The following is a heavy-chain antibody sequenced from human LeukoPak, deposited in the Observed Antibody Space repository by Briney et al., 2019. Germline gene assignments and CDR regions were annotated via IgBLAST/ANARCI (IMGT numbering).Heavy chain of an antibody. CDR1: GYTLTSYG. J-gene: IGHJ4*02. CDR2: ISAYNGNT. Sequence: ASVKVSCKASGYTLTSYGISWVRQAPGQGLEWMGWISAYNGNTNYAQKLQGRVTMTTDTSTSTAYMELRSLRSDDTAVYYCARDAASKRLFDYWGQGTLVTVSS. V-gene: IGHV1-18*01. D-gene: IGHD2-15*01. CDR3: ARDAASKRLFDY.